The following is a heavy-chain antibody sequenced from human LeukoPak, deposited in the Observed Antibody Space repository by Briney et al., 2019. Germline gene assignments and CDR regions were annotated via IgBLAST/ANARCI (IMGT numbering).Heavy chain of an antibody. Sequence: SVKVSCKASGGTFSSYAISWVRQAPGQGLEWLGGFFPIFGTANYAQKFQGRVTITADESTSTAYMELSSLRSEDTAVYYCASALPVLPRGSWFDPWGQGTLVTVSS. J-gene: IGHJ5*02. V-gene: IGHV1-69*13. D-gene: IGHD4/OR15-4a*01. CDR1: GGTFSSYA. CDR2: FFPIFGTA. CDR3: ASALPVLPRGSWFDP.